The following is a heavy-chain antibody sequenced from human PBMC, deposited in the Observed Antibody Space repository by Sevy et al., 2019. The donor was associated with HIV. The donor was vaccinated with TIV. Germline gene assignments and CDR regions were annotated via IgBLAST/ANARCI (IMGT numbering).Heavy chain of an antibody. CDR1: GYTFTNYG. Sequence: ASVKVSCKASGYTFTNYGISWVRQAPGQGLEWMGWISAYNGNTKYAQKLQGRVTITTDTSTSTVERELRSLRSDDTAVYYCARDQEYSSGWHLDYWGQGTLVTVSS. J-gene: IGHJ4*02. V-gene: IGHV1-18*01. D-gene: IGHD6-19*01. CDR3: ARDQEYSSGWHLDY. CDR2: ISAYNGNT.